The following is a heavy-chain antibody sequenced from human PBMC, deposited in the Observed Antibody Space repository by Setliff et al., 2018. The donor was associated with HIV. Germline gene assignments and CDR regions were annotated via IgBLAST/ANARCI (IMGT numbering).Heavy chain of an antibody. CDR3: VTLTSMVSSWAFDI. J-gene: IGHJ3*02. CDR2: INSDGGST. Sequence: GGSLRLSCAASGFTFSSYWMHWVRQAPGKGLVWVSRINSDGGSTAYADSVKGRFSISRDNGKNTLYLQMNSLRAEDTAVYYCVTLTSMVSSWAFDIWGQGTMVTVSS. CDR1: GFTFSSYW. V-gene: IGHV3-74*01. D-gene: IGHD5-18*01.